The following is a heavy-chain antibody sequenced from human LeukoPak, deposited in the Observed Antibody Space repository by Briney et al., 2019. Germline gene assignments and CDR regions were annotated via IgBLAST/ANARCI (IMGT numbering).Heavy chain of an antibody. D-gene: IGHD4-17*01. CDR1: GDSINNDTYY. CDR2: MYVSGSS. CDR3: ARASHDYGDYSHFDY. J-gene: IGHJ4*02. V-gene: IGHV4-61*02. Sequence: SQTLSLTCTVSGDSINNDTYYWNWIRQPAGKGLEWIGRMYVSGSSNYNPSLKSRVTISVDTSKNQFSLRLSSVTAADTATYYCARASHDYGDYSHFDYWGQGTLVTVSS.